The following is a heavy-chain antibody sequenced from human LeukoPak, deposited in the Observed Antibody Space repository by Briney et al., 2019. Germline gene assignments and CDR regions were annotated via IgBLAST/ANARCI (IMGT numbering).Heavy chain of an antibody. CDR3: ARGRDGYNFDY. CDR1: GGSISSYY. D-gene: IGHD5-24*01. J-gene: IGHJ4*02. V-gene: IGHV4-59*01. CDR2: IYYSGST. Sequence: SETLSLTCTVSGGSISSYYWSWIRQPPGKGLEWIGYIYYSGSTNYNPSLKSRVTISVDTSKNQFSLKLSSVTAADTAVYYCARGRDGYNFDYWGQGTLVTVSS.